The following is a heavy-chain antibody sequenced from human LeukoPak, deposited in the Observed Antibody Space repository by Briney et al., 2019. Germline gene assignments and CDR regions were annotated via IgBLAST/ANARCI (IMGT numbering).Heavy chain of an antibody. D-gene: IGHD3-22*01. V-gene: IGHV4-59*07. CDR3: ARSRWLLM. CDR1: GGPINIYH. Sequence: PSDTLSPPCTVPGGPINIYHGIWPRHPRGGGLEWIGYIHYSGSTIYNPSLKSRVTISVDTSKNQLSLKLRSVTAADTAVYYCARSRWLLMWGQGTLVTVSS. CDR2: IHYSGST. J-gene: IGHJ4*02.